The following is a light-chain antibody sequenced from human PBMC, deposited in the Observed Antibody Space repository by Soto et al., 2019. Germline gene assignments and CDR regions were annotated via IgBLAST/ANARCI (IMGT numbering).Light chain of an antibody. CDR3: QQRSNWPIT. V-gene: IGKV3-11*01. CDR1: QSVSSQ. J-gene: IGKJ5*01. CDR2: DVS. Sequence: EIVLTQSPATLSLSPGERATLSCRASQSVSSQLAWYQQKPGQAPRLLIYDVSNRATGIPARFRGSGSGTDFTLTISSLYPEDFAVYYCQQRSNWPITFGQGTRLEIK.